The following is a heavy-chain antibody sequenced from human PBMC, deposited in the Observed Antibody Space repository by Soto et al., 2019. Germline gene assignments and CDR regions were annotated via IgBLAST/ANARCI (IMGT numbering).Heavy chain of an antibody. D-gene: IGHD1-1*01. Sequence: GGSLRLSCAASGFTFSSYWMSWVRQAPGKGLEWVANIKQDGSEKYYVDSVKGRFTISRDNAKNSLYLQMNSLRAEDTAVYYCARGYNSGTYLPYSWWNDGYYYYMDVWGKGTTVTVSS. CDR3: ARGYNSGTYLPYSWWNDGYYYYMDV. CDR1: GFTFSSYW. CDR2: IKQDGSEK. V-gene: IGHV3-7*01. J-gene: IGHJ6*03.